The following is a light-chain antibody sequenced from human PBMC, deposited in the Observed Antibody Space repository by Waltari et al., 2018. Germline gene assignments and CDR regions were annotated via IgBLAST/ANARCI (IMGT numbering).Light chain of an antibody. CDR2: GAS. V-gene: IGKV1-5*01. J-gene: IGKJ2*01. Sequence: DILMTQSPSTLSASVGDRVTITCRASNSINTYLAWYQQKPGKAPKLLIYGASTLESGVPGRFSGTGSGTEFTLTISSLQPDDFATYYCQRYNSYANTFGQGTKVDIK. CDR1: NSINTY. CDR3: QRYNSYANT.